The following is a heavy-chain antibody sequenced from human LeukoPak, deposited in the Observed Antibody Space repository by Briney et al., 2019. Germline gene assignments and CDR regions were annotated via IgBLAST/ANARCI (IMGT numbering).Heavy chain of an antibody. CDR2: ITYSGST. V-gene: IGHV4-39*01. CDR3: ARQGVGATDC. Sequence: SETLSLTCTVSGGSISSSTYYWAWIRQSPGKGLEWIGSITYSGSTYYNPSLESRVTISVDTSKNQFSLRLISVTAVDTPVYYCARQGVGATDCWGQGTLVTVSS. D-gene: IGHD1-26*01. CDR1: GGSISSSTYY. J-gene: IGHJ4*02.